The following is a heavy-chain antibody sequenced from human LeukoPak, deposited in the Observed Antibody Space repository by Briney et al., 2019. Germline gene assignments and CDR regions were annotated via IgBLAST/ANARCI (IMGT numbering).Heavy chain of an antibody. CDR2: INPSGGST. Sequence: ASVKVSCKASGYTFTGYYMHWVRQAPGQGLEWMGIINPSGGSTTYAQKFQGRVTMTRDTSTSTVYMELSSLRSEDTAVYYCARGHRPTTSGWSEGDCWGQGTLVTVSS. J-gene: IGHJ4*02. D-gene: IGHD6-19*01. CDR3: ARGHRPTTSGWSEGDC. CDR1: GYTFTGYY. V-gene: IGHV1-46*01.